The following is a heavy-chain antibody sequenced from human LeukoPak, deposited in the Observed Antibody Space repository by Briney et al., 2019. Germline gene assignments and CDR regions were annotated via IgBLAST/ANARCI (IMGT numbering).Heavy chain of an antibody. CDR3: ASLSTDTDGDYDY. CDR1: GYTFTGCY. J-gene: IGHJ4*02. D-gene: IGHD4-17*01. V-gene: IGHV1-2*02. Sequence: ASVKVSCKASGYTFTGCYMHWVRQAPGQGLEWMGWINPNSGGTNYAQKFQGRVTMTRDTSISTAYMELSSLRSEDTAVYYCASLSTDTDGDYDYWGQGTLVTVSS. CDR2: INPNSGGT.